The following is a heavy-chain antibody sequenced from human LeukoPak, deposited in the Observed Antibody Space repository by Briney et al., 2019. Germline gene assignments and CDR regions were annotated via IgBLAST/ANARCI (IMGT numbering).Heavy chain of an antibody. V-gene: IGHV4-4*07. CDR1: GGSISSYY. CDR2: IYTSGST. CDR3: ARGTGLGIAVAHGVDY. Sequence: SETLSLTCTVSGGSISSYYWSWIRQPAGKGLEWIGRIYTSGSTNYNPSLKSRVTMSVDTSKNQFSLKLSSVTAADTAVYYCARGTGLGIAVAHGVDYWGQGTLVTVSS. D-gene: IGHD6-19*01. J-gene: IGHJ4*02.